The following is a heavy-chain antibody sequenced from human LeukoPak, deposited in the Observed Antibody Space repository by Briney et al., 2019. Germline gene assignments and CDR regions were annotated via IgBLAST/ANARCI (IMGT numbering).Heavy chain of an antibody. CDR2: IYYSGST. Sequence: SETLSLTCTVSDGSISRYYWSWIRQPPGKGLEWIGYIYYSGSTNYNPSLKSRVTISVDTSKNQFSLKLSSVTAADTAVYYCARELYYYDSSGYSYYYGMDVWGQGTTVTVSS. CDR1: DGSISRYY. V-gene: IGHV4-59*01. CDR3: ARELYYYDSSGYSYYYGMDV. D-gene: IGHD3-22*01. J-gene: IGHJ6*02.